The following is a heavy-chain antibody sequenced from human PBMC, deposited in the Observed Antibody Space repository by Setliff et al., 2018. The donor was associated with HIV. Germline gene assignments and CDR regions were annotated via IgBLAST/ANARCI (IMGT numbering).Heavy chain of an antibody. Sequence: PSETLSLTCTVSGASIRTGSYYWGWISQPPGKGLEWIGTIYYSGTTYYNPSVKSRVTIYVDTSKNQFSLNLTSVTATDTAVYYCASRPYSYDYSGRVFDFWCQGALVTVSS. CDR3: ASRPYSYDYSGRVFDF. CDR2: IYYSGTT. J-gene: IGHJ4*02. D-gene: IGHD3-22*01. CDR1: GASIRTGSYY. V-gene: IGHV4-39*01.